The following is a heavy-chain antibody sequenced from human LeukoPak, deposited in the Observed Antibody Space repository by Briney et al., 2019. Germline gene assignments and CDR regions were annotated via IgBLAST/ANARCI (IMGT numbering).Heavy chain of an antibody. CDR3: ARGPYGDSPNWFDP. CDR2: ISSSSSYI. CDR1: GFTLSSYS. D-gene: IGHD4-17*01. V-gene: IGHV3-21*01. Sequence: GGSLRLSCAASGFTLSSYSMNWVLQAPGKGLEWVSSISSSSSYIYYADSVKGRFTISRDNAKNSLYLQMNSLRAEDTAVYYCARGPYGDSPNWFDPWGQGTLVTVSS. J-gene: IGHJ5*02.